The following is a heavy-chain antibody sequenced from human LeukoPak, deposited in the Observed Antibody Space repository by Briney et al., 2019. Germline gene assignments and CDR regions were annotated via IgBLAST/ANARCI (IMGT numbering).Heavy chain of an antibody. Sequence: PGGSLRLSCAASGFTFSDYYMTWVRQAPGKGLEWVSYISSSSNTVYYADSVKGRLTVSRDNANNSLYVQMTNLRAEDTAVYYCARRAMGATSLDYWGQGTLVTVSS. CDR2: ISSSSNTV. CDR1: GFTFSDYY. CDR3: ARRAMGATSLDY. D-gene: IGHD1-26*01. J-gene: IGHJ4*02. V-gene: IGHV3-11*04.